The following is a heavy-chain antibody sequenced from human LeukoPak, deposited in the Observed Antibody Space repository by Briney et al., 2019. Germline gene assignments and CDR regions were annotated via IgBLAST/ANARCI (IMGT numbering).Heavy chain of an antibody. CDR3: ARDTTAGYCSSTSCWAFDI. CDR2: ISSSGST. Sequence: SETLSLTCTVSGGSISSYYWSWIRQSPGKGLECIGYISSSGSTNYNPSLKSRVTISVDTSKNQFSLKLSSVTAADTAVYYCARDTTAGYCSSTSCWAFDIWGQGTMVTVSS. D-gene: IGHD2-2*01. V-gene: IGHV4-59*01. J-gene: IGHJ3*02. CDR1: GGSISSYY.